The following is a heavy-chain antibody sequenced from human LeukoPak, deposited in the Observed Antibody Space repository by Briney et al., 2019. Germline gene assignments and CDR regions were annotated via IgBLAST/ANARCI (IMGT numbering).Heavy chain of an antibody. V-gene: IGHV3-43*01. CDR1: GFTFDDYT. CDR2: ISWGGDAT. Sequence: TGGSLRLSCAASGFTFDDYTMHWVRQAPGKGLEWVSLISWGGDATYYADSVKGRFTISRDNSKNSLYLQMNSLRTEDTALYYCTKDRRNYYGMDVWGQGTTVTVSS. J-gene: IGHJ6*02. CDR3: TKDRRNYYGMDV.